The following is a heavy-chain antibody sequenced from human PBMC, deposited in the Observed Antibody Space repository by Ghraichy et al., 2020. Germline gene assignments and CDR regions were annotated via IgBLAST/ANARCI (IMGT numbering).Heavy chain of an antibody. CDR2: INHGGST. CDR1: GESFSAYF. CDR3: ATARYCAGGSCPRYFDS. D-gene: IGHD2-15*01. V-gene: IGHV4-34*01. J-gene: IGHJ4*02. Sequence: SETLSLTCDVYGESFSAYFRSWIRQPPGKGLEWIGEINHGGSTNYNPSLKRRVTISVDTSKNQFSPRLSSVTAADTAVYYCATARYCAGGSCPRYFDSWGQGTLVTVSS.